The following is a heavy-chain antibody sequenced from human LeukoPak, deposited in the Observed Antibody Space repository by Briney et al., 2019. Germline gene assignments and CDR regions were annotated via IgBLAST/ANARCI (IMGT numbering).Heavy chain of an antibody. D-gene: IGHD3-10*01. CDR2: ISSSSNTI. CDR1: GFTFSSYS. J-gene: IGHJ4*02. CDR3: AKALHYYGSGSYYNGLDY. Sequence: QAGGSLRLSCAASGFTFSSYSMNWVRQAPGKGLEWVSYISSSSNTIYYADSVKGRFTISRDNSKNTLYLQMNSLRAEDTAVFYCAKALHYYGSGSYYNGLDYWGQGTLVTVSS. V-gene: IGHV3-48*01.